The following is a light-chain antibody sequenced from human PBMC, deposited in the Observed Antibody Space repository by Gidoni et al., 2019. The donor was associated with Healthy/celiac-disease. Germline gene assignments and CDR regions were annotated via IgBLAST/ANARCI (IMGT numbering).Light chain of an antibody. CDR3: QQSYSTPVA. CDR2: AAY. CDR1: QSISSY. Sequence: DIQMTQSPSSLSASVGDRVTITCRARQSISSYLNWYQQKPGKAPKLLIYAAYSLQSGVPSRFSGSGSGTDFTLTISSLQPEDFATYYCQQSYSTPVAFDQGTKVEIK. V-gene: IGKV1-39*01. J-gene: IGKJ1*01.